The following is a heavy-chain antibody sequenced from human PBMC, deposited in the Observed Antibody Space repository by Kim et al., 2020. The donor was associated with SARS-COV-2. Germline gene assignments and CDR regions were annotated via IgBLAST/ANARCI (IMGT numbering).Heavy chain of an antibody. CDR1: GYSFASYG. CDR2: ISGDNGNT. CDR3: ARGPRDSSGSPYYY. J-gene: IGHJ4*02. D-gene: IGHD3-22*01. V-gene: IGHV1-18*01. Sequence: ASVKVSCKASGYSFASYGICWVRQAPGQGPEWMGWISGDNGNTKFPQKLQGRVTMTTDTSTNTAYMELRSLRSDDTAVYYCARGPRDSSGSPYYYWGQGTLVTVSS.